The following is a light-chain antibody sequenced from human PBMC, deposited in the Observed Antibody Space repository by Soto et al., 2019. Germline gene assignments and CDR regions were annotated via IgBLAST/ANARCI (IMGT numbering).Light chain of an antibody. J-gene: IGKJ5*01. CDR2: DAS. V-gene: IGKV1-33*01. Sequence: DIQMTQSPSSLPAFVGDRVTITCQATHDINIYLNWYEQKPGKAPKLLIYDASNLETGVPSRFSGSGSGTHFTFTINNVQPEDVATYYCQHYDAFGQGTRLEIK. CDR1: HDINIY. CDR3: QHYDA.